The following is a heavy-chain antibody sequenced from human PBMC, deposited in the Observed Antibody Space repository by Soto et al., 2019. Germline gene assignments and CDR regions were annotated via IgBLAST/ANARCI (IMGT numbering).Heavy chain of an antibody. CDR2: ISPNGQGI. CDR1: GFTVTSNG. J-gene: IGHJ3*02. D-gene: IGHD3-22*01. Sequence: GGSLRLSCGVSGFTVTSNGVSWVRQAPGKGLEWVSAISPNGQGIWYADSVKGRFTISRDISRNTVFLQMDSLRAEDTAVYYCAKAAYYYDSSGYFVIWGQGTMVTVSS. CDR3: AKAAYYYDSSGYFVI. V-gene: IGHV3-23*01.